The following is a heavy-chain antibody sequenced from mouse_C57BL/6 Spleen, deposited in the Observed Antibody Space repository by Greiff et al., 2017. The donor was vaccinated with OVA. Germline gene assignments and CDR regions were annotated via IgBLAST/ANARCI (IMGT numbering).Heavy chain of an antibody. Sequence: EVQLVESGGGLVKPGGSLKLSCAASGFTFSDYGMHWVRQAPEKGLEWVAYISSGSSTIYYADTVKGRFTISRDNAKNTLFLQMTSLRSEDTAMYYCARNYDYDVDYYAMDYWGQGTSVTVSS. J-gene: IGHJ4*01. V-gene: IGHV5-17*01. CDR3: ARNYDYDVDYYAMDY. D-gene: IGHD2-4*01. CDR1: GFTFSDYG. CDR2: ISSGSSTI.